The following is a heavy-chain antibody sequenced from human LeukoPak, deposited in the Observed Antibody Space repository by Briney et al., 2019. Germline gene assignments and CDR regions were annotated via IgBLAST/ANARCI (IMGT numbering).Heavy chain of an antibody. V-gene: IGHV3-66*01. CDR1: GFTVSSNY. D-gene: IGHD4-17*01. CDR3: ARVDYGDYGFDY. J-gene: IGHJ4*02. Sequence: PGGSLRLSCAASGFTVSSNYMSWVRQAPGKGLEWVSVIYSGGSTYYADSVKGRFTISRDNSKNTLCLQMNSLRAEDTAVYYCARVDYGDYGFDYWGQGTLVTVSS. CDR2: IYSGGST.